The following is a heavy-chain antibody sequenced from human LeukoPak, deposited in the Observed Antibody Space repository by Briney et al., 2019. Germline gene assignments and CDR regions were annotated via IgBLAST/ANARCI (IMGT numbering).Heavy chain of an antibody. V-gene: IGHV3-30*04. CDR1: GYTFTSYA. J-gene: IGHJ4*02. CDR2: ISYDGSNK. CDR3: AREIPGHYFDY. D-gene: IGHD1-14*01. Sequence: GASVKVSCKASGYTFTSYAMHWVRQAPGKGLEWVAVISYDGSNKYYADSVKGRFTISRDNSKNTLYLQMNSLRAEDTAVYYCAREIPGHYFDYWGQGTLVTVSS.